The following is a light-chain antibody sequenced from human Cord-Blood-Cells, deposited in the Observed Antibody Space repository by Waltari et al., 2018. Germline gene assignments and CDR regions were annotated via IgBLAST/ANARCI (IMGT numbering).Light chain of an antibody. CDR1: SSDVGGANY. CDR3: CSYAGSNWV. Sequence: QSALTQTRSVSGSPGQSVTISCTGTSSDVGGANYVSWYQQHQGKAPKLMIYDVSKRPSGFTERFSGSKAGNTASLTISGLQAEDEADYYCCSYAGSNWVFGGGTKLTVL. CDR2: DVS. J-gene: IGLJ3*02. V-gene: IGLV2-11*01.